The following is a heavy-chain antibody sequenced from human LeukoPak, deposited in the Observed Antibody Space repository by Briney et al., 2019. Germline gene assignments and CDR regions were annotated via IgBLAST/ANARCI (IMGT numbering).Heavy chain of an antibody. V-gene: IGHV3-30*02. Sequence: SCKASGYTFTGYYMHWVRQAPGKGLEWVAFIRYDGSNKYYADSVKGRFTISRDNSKNTLYLQMNSLRAEDTAVYYCAKDRSQWELADFDYWGQGTLVTVSS. CDR3: AKDRSQWELADFDY. CDR1: GYTFTGYY. J-gene: IGHJ4*02. D-gene: IGHD1-26*01. CDR2: IRYDGSNK.